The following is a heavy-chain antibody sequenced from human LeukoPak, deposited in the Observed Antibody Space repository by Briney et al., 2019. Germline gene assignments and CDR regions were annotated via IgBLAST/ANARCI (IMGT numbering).Heavy chain of an antibody. J-gene: IGHJ6*03. V-gene: IGHV1-2*02. D-gene: IGHD3-10*01. CDR2: INPNSGGT. CDR3: ARDFGFGESYYFYYFLDV. Sequence: ASVKVSCKASGYTFTGYYMHWVRQAPGQGLEWMGWINPNSGGTQYAQNFQGRVTMTRDTSINTVYMELSRLRSDDTAVYYCARDFGFGESYYFYYFLDVWGKGTTVTISS. CDR1: GYTFTGYY.